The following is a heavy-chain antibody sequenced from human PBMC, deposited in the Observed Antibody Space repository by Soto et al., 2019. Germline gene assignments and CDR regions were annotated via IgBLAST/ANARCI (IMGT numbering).Heavy chain of an antibody. V-gene: IGHV3-74*01. Sequence: HPGGSLRLSCAASGFTFSTSWMHWVRQAPGKGLVWVSRIESDGRGTTYADSVKGRFTISRDNAKNTLYLQMNSLRAEDTAVYYSARDSMRGRFDPWGQGTLVTVSS. CDR2: IESDGRGT. CDR1: GFTFSTSW. J-gene: IGHJ5*02. D-gene: IGHD2-8*01. CDR3: ARDSMRGRFDP.